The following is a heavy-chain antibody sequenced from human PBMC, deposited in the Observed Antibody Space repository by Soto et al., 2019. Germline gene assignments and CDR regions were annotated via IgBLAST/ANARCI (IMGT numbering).Heavy chain of an antibody. J-gene: IGHJ4*02. CDR2: IYYSGST. Sequence: SETLSLTCTVSGGSISSGGYYRSWIRQHPGKGLEWIGYIYYSGSTYYNPSLKSRVTISVDTSKNQFSLKLSSVTAADTAVYFCARGHYGSGSYYFDYWGQGTLVTVSS. V-gene: IGHV4-31*03. D-gene: IGHD3-10*01. CDR1: GGSISSGGYY. CDR3: ARGHYGSGSYYFDY.